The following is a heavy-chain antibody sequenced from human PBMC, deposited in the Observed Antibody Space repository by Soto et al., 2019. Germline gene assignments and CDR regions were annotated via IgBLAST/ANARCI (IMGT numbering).Heavy chain of an antibody. CDR1: GFTFSSYG. V-gene: IGHV3-15*01. Sequence: PGGSLRLSCAASGFTFSSYGMHWVRQAPGKGLEWVAVISYDGGTTDYAAPVKGRFTISRDDSKDTLWLQMNSLKTEDTAVYYCTTNFYSDHGMDVWGQGTTVTVS. CDR3: TTNFYSDHGMDV. J-gene: IGHJ6*02. CDR2: ISYDGGTT. D-gene: IGHD4-17*01.